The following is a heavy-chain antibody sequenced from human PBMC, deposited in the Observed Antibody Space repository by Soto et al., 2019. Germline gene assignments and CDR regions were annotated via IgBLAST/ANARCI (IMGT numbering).Heavy chain of an antibody. J-gene: IGHJ6*02. D-gene: IGHD6-19*01. V-gene: IGHV4-59*01. CDR3: ARDRPSSGWYVYYGMDV. CDR2: IYYSGST. Sequence: SETLSLTCTVSGGSISSYYWSWIRQPPGKGLEWIGYIYYSGSTNYNPSLKSRVTISVDTSKNQFSLKLSSVTAADTAVYYCARDRPSSGWYVYYGMDVWGQGTTVTVSS. CDR1: GGSISSYY.